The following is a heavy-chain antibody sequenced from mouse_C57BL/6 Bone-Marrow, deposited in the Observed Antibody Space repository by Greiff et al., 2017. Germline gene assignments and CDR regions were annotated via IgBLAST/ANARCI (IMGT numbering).Heavy chain of an antibody. CDR1: GYTFTSYW. J-gene: IGHJ3*01. CDR2: IDPSDSYT. D-gene: IGHD2-4*01. Sequence: QVQLQQPGAELVKPGASVKLSCKASGYTFTSYWMQWVKQRPGQGLEWIGEIDPSDSYTNYNQKFKGKAKLTVDTSSSTAYMQLSSLTSEDSAVYYCAREGLSEFAYWGQGTLVTVSA. V-gene: IGHV1-50*01. CDR3: AREGLSEFAY.